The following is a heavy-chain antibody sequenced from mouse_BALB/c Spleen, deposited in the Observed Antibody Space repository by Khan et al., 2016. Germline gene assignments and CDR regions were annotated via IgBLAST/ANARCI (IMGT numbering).Heavy chain of an antibody. J-gene: IGHJ2*01. D-gene: IGHD1-1*01. Sequence: EVQLQESGPGLVKPSQSLSLTCTVTGYSITSDYAWYWIRQLPGNKLEWMGYISNSGSTSYNQTLKSRISITRDTSKNPFFLQLNSVTTEDTAADYCARWRGSRLDYWGQGTTLTVSS. CDR2: ISNSGST. V-gene: IGHV3-2*02. CDR1: GYSITSDYA. CDR3: ARWRGSRLDY.